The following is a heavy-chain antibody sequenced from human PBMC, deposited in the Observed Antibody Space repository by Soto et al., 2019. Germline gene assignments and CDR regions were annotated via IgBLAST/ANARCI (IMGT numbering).Heavy chain of an antibody. D-gene: IGHD5-18*01. V-gene: IGHV4-30-4*08. Sequence: PSETLSLTCTVSGGSISSGGYYWSWIRQHPGKGLEWIGYIYYSGSTYYNPSLKSRVTISVDTSKNQFSLKLSSVTAADTAVYYCARGYSYGNHYFDYWGQGTLVTVSS. CDR3: ARGYSYGNHYFDY. CDR2: IYYSGST. CDR1: GGSISSGGYY. J-gene: IGHJ4*02.